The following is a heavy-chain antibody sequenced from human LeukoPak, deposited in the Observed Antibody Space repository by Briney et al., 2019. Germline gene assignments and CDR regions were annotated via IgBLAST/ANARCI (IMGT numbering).Heavy chain of an antibody. V-gene: IGHV4-59*01. CDR3: ATTIDYGSGSYFFDY. D-gene: IGHD3-10*01. J-gene: IGHJ4*02. CDR2: IYYSGST. CDR1: GGSISSYY. Sequence: SETLSLTCTVSGGSISSYYWSWIRQPPGKGLGWIGCIYYSGSTNYNPSLKSRVTISVAPSKTQFSLKLSPVPAADTAVYYCATTIDYGSGSYFFDYWGQGTLVTVSS.